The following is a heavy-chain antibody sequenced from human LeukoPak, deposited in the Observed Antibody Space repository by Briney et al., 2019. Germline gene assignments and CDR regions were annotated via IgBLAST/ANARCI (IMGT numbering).Heavy chain of an antibody. CDR3: AARRGYSYGYYY. J-gene: IGHJ4*02. D-gene: IGHD5-18*01. Sequence: GRSLRLSCAASGFTFDDYAMHWVRQAPGKGLEWVPGISWNSGSIGYADSVKGRFTISRDNAKNSLYLQMNSLRAEDTALYYCAARRGYSYGYYYWGQGTLVTVSS. CDR1: GFTFDDYA. CDR2: ISWNSGSI. V-gene: IGHV3-9*01.